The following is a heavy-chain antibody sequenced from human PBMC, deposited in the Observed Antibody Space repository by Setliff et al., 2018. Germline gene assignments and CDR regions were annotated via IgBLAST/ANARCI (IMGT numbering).Heavy chain of an antibody. V-gene: IGHV3-11*04. CDR3: VRDVAGGSHATYFDY. Sequence: LSLSCEASGFSFREYYMSWIRQAPGKGLEWVSYISVSGTYIDYADSVKGRFIISRDNAKNSLSLQMNSLRVEDTAVYYCVRDVAGGSHATYFDYWGQGTLVTVSS. CDR2: ISVSGTYI. J-gene: IGHJ4*02. CDR1: GFSFREYY. D-gene: IGHD1-26*01.